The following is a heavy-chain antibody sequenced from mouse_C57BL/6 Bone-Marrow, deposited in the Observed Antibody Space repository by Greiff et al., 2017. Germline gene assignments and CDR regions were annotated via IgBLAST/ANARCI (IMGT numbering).Heavy chain of an antibody. Sequence: VQLQESGAELARPGASVKLSCKASGYTFTSYGISWVKQRTGQGLEWIGEIYPRSGNTYYNEKFKGKATLTADKSSSTAYMELRSLTSEDSAVYFCARSGKELGRFAYWGQGTLVTVSA. CDR1: GYTFTSYG. CDR2: IYPRSGNT. D-gene: IGHD4-1*01. J-gene: IGHJ3*01. CDR3: ARSGKELGRFAY. V-gene: IGHV1-81*01.